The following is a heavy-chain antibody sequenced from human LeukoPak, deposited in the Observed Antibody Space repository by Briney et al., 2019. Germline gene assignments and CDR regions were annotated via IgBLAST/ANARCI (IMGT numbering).Heavy chain of an antibody. D-gene: IGHD3-10*01. V-gene: IGHV4-34*01. CDR3: ASSAFGYYYYGMDV. Sequence: SETLSLTCAVYGGSFSGYYWSWIRQPPGKGLEWIGEINHSGSTNYNPSLKSRVTKSVDTSKNQFSLKLSSVTAADTAVYYCASSAFGYYYYGMDVWGQGTTVTVSS. CDR2: INHSGST. CDR1: GGSFSGYY. J-gene: IGHJ6*02.